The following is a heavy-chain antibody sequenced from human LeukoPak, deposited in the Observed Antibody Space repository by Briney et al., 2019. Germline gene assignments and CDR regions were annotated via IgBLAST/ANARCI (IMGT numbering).Heavy chain of an antibody. D-gene: IGHD6-13*01. CDR3: AREKQHRGFDY. Sequence: ASVKVSCKASGYSFTSYDINWVRQATGQGLEWMGWMNPNSGNTGYAQKLQGRVTITRNTSISTAYMELSSLRSEDTAVYYCAREKQHRGFDYWGQGTLVTVSS. J-gene: IGHJ4*02. V-gene: IGHV1-8*03. CDR2: MNPNSGNT. CDR1: GYSFTSYD.